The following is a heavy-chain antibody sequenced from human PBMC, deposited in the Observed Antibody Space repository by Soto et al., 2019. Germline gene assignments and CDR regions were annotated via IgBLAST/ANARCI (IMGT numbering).Heavy chain of an antibody. CDR1: GFKFNDFE. V-gene: IGHV3-48*03. Sequence: EERLVESGGGLVQPGGSLRLSCAAFGFKFNDFEMNWLRQAPGKGLEWVSYISAKGRNIYYADSVRGRFTISRDNARNSLYLQMNSLRVEDTALYYCARDADFRDYATGYALSYHVLAVWGQGTTVTVSS. D-gene: IGHD2-2*01. CDR3: ARDADFRDYATGYALSYHVLAV. CDR2: ISAKGRNI. J-gene: IGHJ6*02.